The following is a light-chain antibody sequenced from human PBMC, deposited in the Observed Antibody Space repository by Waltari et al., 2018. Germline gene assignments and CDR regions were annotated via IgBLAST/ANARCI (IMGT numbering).Light chain of an antibody. Sequence: DIQMTQSPYTLSASVGDRVTITCRASQSISSWLAWFQQNPGKAPKLLIQKASSLESGVPSRFSGSGSGTEFTLTISSLQPDDFATYYCQQYSSFWTFGQGTKVEIK. J-gene: IGKJ1*01. CDR2: KAS. CDR1: QSISSW. CDR3: QQYSSFWT. V-gene: IGKV1-5*03.